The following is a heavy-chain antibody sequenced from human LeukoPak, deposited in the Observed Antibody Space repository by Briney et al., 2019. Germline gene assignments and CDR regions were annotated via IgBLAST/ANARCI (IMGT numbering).Heavy chain of an antibody. Sequence: GGSLRLSCAASGFTLSSYTMSWVRQAPGKGLEWVSVIYSGGSTYYADSVKGRFTISRDNSKNTLYLQMNSLRAEDTAVYYCARWGRTYDILTGYSYWGQGTLVTVSS. D-gene: IGHD3-9*01. CDR1: GFTLSSYT. J-gene: IGHJ4*02. CDR3: ARWGRTYDILTGYSY. CDR2: IYSGGST. V-gene: IGHV3-66*01.